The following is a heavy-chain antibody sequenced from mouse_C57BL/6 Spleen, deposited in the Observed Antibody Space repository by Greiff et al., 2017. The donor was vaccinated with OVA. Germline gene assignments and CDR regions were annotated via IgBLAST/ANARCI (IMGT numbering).Heavy chain of an antibody. V-gene: IGHV1-77*01. CDR3: AIITTVVADFDY. CDR2: IDPGSGST. D-gene: IGHD1-1*01. J-gene: IGHJ2*01. CDR1: GYTFTDYY. Sequence: QVQLQQSGAELVKPGASVKISCKASGYTFTDYYINWVKPRPGQGLEWIGKIDPGSGSTYYNEKFKGKATLTADKSSSTAYMQLSSLTSEDSAVYFCAIITTVVADFDYWGQGTTLTVSS.